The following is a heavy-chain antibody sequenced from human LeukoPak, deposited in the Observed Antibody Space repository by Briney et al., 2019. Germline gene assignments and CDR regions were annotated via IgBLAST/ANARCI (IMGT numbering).Heavy chain of an antibody. CDR2: IIPIFGTA. Sequence: SVKVSCKASGGTFSSYAISWVRQAPGQGLEWMGGIIPIFGTANYAQKFQGRVTITADKSTGTAYMELSSLRSEDTAVYYCARDGRRFGEFSGYYMDVWGKGSTVTVSS. CDR1: GGTFSSYA. CDR3: ARDGRRFGEFSGYYMDV. V-gene: IGHV1-69*06. D-gene: IGHD3-10*01. J-gene: IGHJ6*03.